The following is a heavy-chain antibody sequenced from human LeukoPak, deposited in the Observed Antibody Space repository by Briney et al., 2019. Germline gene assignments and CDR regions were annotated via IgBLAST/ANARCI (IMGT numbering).Heavy chain of an antibody. CDR2: INHSGST. V-gene: IGHV4-34*01. D-gene: IGHD3-3*01. Sequence: PSETLSLTCAVYGGSFSGYYWSWIRQPPGKGLEWIGEINHSGSTNYNPSLKSRVTISVDTSKNQFSLKLSSVTAADTAVYYCARGAARFLEWLKLNWFDPWGQETLVTVSS. J-gene: IGHJ5*02. CDR1: GGSFSGYY. CDR3: ARGAARFLEWLKLNWFDP.